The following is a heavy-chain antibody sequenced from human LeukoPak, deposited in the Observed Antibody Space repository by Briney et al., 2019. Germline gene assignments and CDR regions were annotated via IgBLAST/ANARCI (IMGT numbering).Heavy chain of an antibody. Sequence: GGSLRLSCAASGFTFSSYAMCWVRQAPGKGLEWVSTIRGSGDSTYYADSVKGRFTISRDNSKNTLYLQMDSLRAEDTAVYYCARDGRSSSIDYWGQGTLVTVSS. CDR3: ARDGRSSSIDY. V-gene: IGHV3-23*01. D-gene: IGHD6-6*01. J-gene: IGHJ4*02. CDR2: IRGSGDST. CDR1: GFTFSSYA.